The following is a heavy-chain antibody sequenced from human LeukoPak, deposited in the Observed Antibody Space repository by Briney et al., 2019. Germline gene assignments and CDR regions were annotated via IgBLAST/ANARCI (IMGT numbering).Heavy chain of an antibody. CDR2: IYYSGST. CDR3: ARGSSGWYVY. V-gene: IGHV4-59*11. CDR1: GGPISSHY. J-gene: IGHJ4*02. Sequence: SETLSLTCTVSGGPISSHYWSWIRQPPGKGLEWIGYIYYSGSTNYNPSLKSRVTISVDTSKNQFSLKLSSVTAADTAVYCGARGSSGWYVYWGQGTLVTVSS. D-gene: IGHD6-19*01.